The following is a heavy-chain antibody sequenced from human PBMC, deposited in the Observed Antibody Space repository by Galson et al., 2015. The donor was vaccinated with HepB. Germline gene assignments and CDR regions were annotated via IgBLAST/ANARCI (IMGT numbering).Heavy chain of an antibody. J-gene: IGHJ4*02. D-gene: IGHD1-26*01. Sequence: SVKVSCKASGYTFIGYYMHWVRQAPGQGLEWMGWINPNSGGTNYAQKFQGRVTMTRDTSISTAYMELSRLRSDDTAVYYCASFPVGATGEGSYWGQGTLVTVSS. CDR3: ASFPVGATGEGSY. V-gene: IGHV1-2*02. CDR1: GYTFIGYY. CDR2: INPNSGGT.